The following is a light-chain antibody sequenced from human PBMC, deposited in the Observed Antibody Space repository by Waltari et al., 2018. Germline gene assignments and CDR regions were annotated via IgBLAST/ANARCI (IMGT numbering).Light chain of an antibody. CDR1: QSLLHTNNKNY. Sequence: DIVVTRSPDSLAVSLGERATINCKSSQSLLHTNNKNYLAWYQLRPGQPPKLLIYWASTRESGVPGRFSGSGSGTDFTLTISGLQAEDVAVYYCQQYYSTPNTFGQGTKLEIK. V-gene: IGKV4-1*01. CDR3: QQYYSTPNT. J-gene: IGKJ2*01. CDR2: WAS.